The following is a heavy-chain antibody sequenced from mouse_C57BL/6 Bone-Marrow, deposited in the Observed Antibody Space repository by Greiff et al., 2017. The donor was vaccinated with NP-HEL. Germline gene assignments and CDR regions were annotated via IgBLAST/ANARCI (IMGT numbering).Heavy chain of an antibody. D-gene: IGHD3-2*02. CDR3: ARQGTDSSGHGGFAY. Sequence: QVQLQQPGAELVRPGSSVKLSCKASGYTFTSYWMHWVKQRPIQGLEWIGNIDPSDSETHYNQKFKDKATLTVDKSSSTAYMQLSSLTSEDSAVYYWARQGTDSSGHGGFAYWGQGTLVTVSA. CDR1: GYTFTSYW. CDR2: IDPSDSET. V-gene: IGHV1-52*01. J-gene: IGHJ3*01.